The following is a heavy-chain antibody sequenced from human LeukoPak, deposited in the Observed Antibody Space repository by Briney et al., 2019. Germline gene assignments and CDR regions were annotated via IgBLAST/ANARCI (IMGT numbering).Heavy chain of an antibody. Sequence: QVQLQESGPGLVKPSETLSLTCTVSGYSISSGYYWGWIRQPPGKGLEWIGYIYHDGRTNYNPSLKRRVTMSVDTSKDHFSLNLSSVTAADTAVYYCARGSHYYYYMDVWGKGTPVTVSS. J-gene: IGHJ6*03. CDR2: IYHDGRT. CDR1: GYSISSGYY. CDR3: ARGSHYYYYMDV. V-gene: IGHV4-61*03.